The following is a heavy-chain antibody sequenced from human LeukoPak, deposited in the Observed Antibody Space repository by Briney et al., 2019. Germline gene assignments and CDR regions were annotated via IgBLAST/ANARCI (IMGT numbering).Heavy chain of an antibody. D-gene: IGHD3-22*01. Sequence: PGGSLRLSCAASGFTFSSYAMSWVRQAPGKGLEWVSAISGSGGSTYYADSVKGRFTIPRDNFKNTLDLQTNSLRAEDTAVYYCAKESPMGGYYDSSGYLDYWGQGTLVTVSS. J-gene: IGHJ4*02. V-gene: IGHV3-23*01. CDR1: GFTFSSYA. CDR2: ISGSGGST. CDR3: AKESPMGGYYDSSGYLDY.